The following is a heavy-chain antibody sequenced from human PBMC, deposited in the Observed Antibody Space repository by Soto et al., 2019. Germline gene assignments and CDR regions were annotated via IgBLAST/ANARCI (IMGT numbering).Heavy chain of an antibody. CDR3: ARGGIAAAGAGNWFDP. CDR1: GGTFSSYT. J-gene: IGHJ5*02. CDR2: IIPILGIA. V-gene: IGHV1-69*02. D-gene: IGHD6-13*01. Sequence: ASVKVSCKASGGTFSSYTISWVRQAPGQGLEWMGRIIPILGIANYAQKFQGRVTITADKSTSTAYMELSSLRSEDTAVYYCARGGIAAAGAGNWFDPWGQGTLVTVSS.